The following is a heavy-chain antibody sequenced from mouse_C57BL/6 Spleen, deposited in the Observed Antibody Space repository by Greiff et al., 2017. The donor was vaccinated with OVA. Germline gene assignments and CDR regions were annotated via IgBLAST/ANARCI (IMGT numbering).Heavy chain of an antibody. CDR3: TREGSSVYYAMDY. J-gene: IGHJ4*01. CDR2: IDPETGGT. D-gene: IGHD3-2*02. CDR1: GYTFTDNE. Sequence: VQLQESGAELVRPGASVTLSCKASGYTFTDNEMHWVKQTPVHGLEWIGAIDPETGGTAYNQKFKGKAILTADKSSSTAYMELRSLTSEDSAVYYCTREGSSVYYAMDYWGQGTSVTVSS. V-gene: IGHV1-15*01.